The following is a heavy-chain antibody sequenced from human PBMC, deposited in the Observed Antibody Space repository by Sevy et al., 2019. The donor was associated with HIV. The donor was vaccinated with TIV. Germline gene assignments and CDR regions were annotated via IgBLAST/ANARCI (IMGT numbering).Heavy chain of an antibody. D-gene: IGHD6-19*01. CDR2: IFSSGST. CDR3: VSLFLSYRSGWSYFDY. Sequence: QQRGSLRLSCAISGFIVNDKYIIWVRQAPGKGLEWVSVIFSSGSTYYADSAKGRFTISRDNSKNTVYLQMNSVRAEDTAVYYCVSLFLSYRSGWSYFDYWGQGTLVTVSS. J-gene: IGHJ4*02. V-gene: IGHV3-66*02. CDR1: GFIVNDKY.